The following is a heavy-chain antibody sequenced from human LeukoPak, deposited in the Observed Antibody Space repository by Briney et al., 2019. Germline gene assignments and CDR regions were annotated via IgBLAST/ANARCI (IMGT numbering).Heavy chain of an antibody. CDR3: ARGGDYDYYYYYGMDV. Sequence: GGSPRLSCAASGFTFSSYWMSWVRQAPGKGLEWVANIKQDGSEKYYVDSVKGRFTISRDNAKNSLYLQMNSLRAEDTAVYYCARGGDYDYYYYYGMDVWGQGTTVTVSS. CDR2: IKQDGSEK. J-gene: IGHJ6*02. V-gene: IGHV3-7*01. D-gene: IGHD4-17*01. CDR1: GFTFSSYW.